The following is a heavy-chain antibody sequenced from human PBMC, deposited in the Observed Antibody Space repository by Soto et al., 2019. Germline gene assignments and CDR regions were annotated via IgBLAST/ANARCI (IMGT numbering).Heavy chain of an antibody. D-gene: IGHD6-13*01. CDR3: AKGAAAAVPLPPPSDY. CDR1: GFTFRSYA. Sequence: GSLRLSCAASGFTFRSYAMSWVRQAPGKGLEWVSAISGSGGSTYYADSVKGRFTISRDNSKNTLYLQMNSLRAEDTAVYYCAKGAAAAVPLPPPSDYWGQGTLVTVSS. J-gene: IGHJ4*02. CDR2: ISGSGGST. V-gene: IGHV3-23*01.